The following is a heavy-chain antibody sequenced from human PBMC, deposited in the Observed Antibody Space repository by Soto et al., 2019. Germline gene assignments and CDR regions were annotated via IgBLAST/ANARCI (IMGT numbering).Heavy chain of an antibody. J-gene: IGHJ6*02. Sequence: HVQLVQSGTEVKKPGASVKVSCKASGYTFTTYGVTWVRQAPGQGLEWMGGISADNGNTNYAQNFQGRVTMIADTSTTTAYMELRSLRSDDTAVYYCARHTLVEPQSQDADYYSYYYMDVWGQGTTVTVSS. D-gene: IGHD6-13*01. CDR1: GYTFTTYG. V-gene: IGHV1-18*01. CDR3: ARHTLVEPQSQDADYYSYYYMDV. CDR2: ISADNGNT.